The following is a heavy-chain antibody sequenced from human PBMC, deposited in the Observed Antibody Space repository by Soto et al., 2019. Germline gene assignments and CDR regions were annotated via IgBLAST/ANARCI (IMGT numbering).Heavy chain of an antibody. V-gene: IGHV3-66*01. CDR1: GFTVGNNY. J-gene: IGHJ5*01. CDR2: IFGDGRT. Sequence: EVQLVESGGGLVQPGGSLRLSCAASGFTVGNNYMRWVRPAPTKGLEWLSVIFGDGRTYYADSVKGRFTVSRDSSENTLFLQINNLRAEDTAVYYCAGDPFQGFGSWGHGTLVTVSS. CDR3: AGDPFQGFGS.